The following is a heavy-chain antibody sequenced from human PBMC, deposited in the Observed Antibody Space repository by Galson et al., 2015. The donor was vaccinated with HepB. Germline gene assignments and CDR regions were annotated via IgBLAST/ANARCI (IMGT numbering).Heavy chain of an antibody. CDR1: GYSFTSYW. D-gene: IGHD2-8*01. CDR3: ARAYCTNGVCYSHDY. V-gene: IGHV5-51*01. Sequence: QSGAEVKKPGESLKISCTGSGYSFTSYWIGWVRQMPGKGLEWMGIIYPGDSDTRYSPSFQGQVTISADKSISTAYLQWSSLKASDTAMYYCARAYCTNGVCYSHDYWGQGTLVTVSS. J-gene: IGHJ4*02. CDR2: IYPGDSDT.